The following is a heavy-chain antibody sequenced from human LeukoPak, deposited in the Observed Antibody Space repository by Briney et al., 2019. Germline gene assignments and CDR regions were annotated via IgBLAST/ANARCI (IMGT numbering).Heavy chain of an antibody. CDR3: ARDPFDCSSTSCYYYYYGMDV. CDR2: ISAYNGNT. CDR1: GYTFTSYG. V-gene: IGHV1-18*01. Sequence: ALVKVSCKASGYTFTSYGISWVRQAPGQGLEWMGWISAYNGNTNYAQKLQGRVTMTTDTSTSTAYMELRSLRSDDTAVYYCARDPFDCSSTSCYYYYYGMDVWGQGTTVTVSS. D-gene: IGHD2-2*01. J-gene: IGHJ6*02.